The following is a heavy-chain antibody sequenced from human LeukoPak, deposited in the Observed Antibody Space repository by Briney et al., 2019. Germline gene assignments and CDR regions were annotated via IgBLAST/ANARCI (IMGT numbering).Heavy chain of an antibody. CDR2: INQDGSEK. D-gene: IGHD2-2*01. J-gene: IGHJ4*02. Sequence: PGGSLRLSCAASGFALSRYWMSWVRQAPGKGLEWVANINQDGSEKYYVDSVKGRFTISRDNAKNSLYLQMNSLRAEDTAVYYCATRVQLFLWGQGTLVTVSS. CDR1: GFALSRYW. CDR3: ATRVQLFL. V-gene: IGHV3-7*01.